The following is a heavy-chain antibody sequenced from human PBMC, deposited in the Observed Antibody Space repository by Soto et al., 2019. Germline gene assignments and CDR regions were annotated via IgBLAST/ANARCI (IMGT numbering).Heavy chain of an antibody. CDR2: IYYSGST. J-gene: IGHJ4*02. D-gene: IGHD1-26*01. Sequence: QLQLQESGPGLVKPSETLSLTCTVSGGSISSSSYYWGWIRQPPGKGLEWIGSIYYSGSTYYNPSLKSRVTISVDTSKNQLSLKLSSVTAADTAVYYCARQESIEWEPTGRNFHYWGQGTLVTVSS. CDR3: ARQESIEWEPTGRNFHY. CDR1: GGSISSSSYY. V-gene: IGHV4-39*01.